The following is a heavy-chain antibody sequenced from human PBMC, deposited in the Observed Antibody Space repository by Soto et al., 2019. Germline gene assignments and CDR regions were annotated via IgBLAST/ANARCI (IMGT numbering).Heavy chain of an antibody. CDR2: IYSVGST. Sequence: GGSLRPSSAASGFPVSSTYMSWVRQAPGKGLEWVSVIYSVGSTYSAAPAKGRFTISRDNSKNTLYRQMNSLTAAHTAVYYCARDLRPPHDVRSVYYASYYSMDAWGREPT. V-gene: IGHV3-66*01. CDR1: GFPVSSTY. CDR3: ARDLRPPHDVRSVYYASYYSMDA. J-gene: IGHJ6*03. D-gene: IGHD3-3*01.